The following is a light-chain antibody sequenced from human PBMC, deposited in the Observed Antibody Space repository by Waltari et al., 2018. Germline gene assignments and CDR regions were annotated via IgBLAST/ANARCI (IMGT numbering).Light chain of an antibody. CDR3: QQYGTPLT. J-gene: IGKJ4*01. V-gene: IGKV3-20*01. CDR2: DTS. CDR1: QSVKSNE. Sequence: EIVLTQSPGTLSLSPGDRATLSCRASQSVKSNELAWYQQKPGQAPRLLIYDTSTRATGIPDRFSGSGSGTDCILTISRLEAEDFVLYYCQQYGTPLTFGGGTKVEIK.